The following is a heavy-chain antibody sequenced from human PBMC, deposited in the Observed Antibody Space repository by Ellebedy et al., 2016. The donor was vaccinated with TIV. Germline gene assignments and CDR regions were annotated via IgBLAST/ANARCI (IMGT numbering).Heavy chain of an antibody. D-gene: IGHD4-17*01. Sequence: GESLKISCAASGFNFRSYWMTWVRQAPGKGLEWVAKIRQEGDEIYYVDSVKGRFTISRYNAKNSLFLQMNSLRVEDTAVYYCARRASYGDYAVQVNPWFDPWGQGTLVTVSS. V-gene: IGHV3-7*01. J-gene: IGHJ5*02. CDR2: IRQEGDEI. CDR1: GFNFRSYW. CDR3: ARRASYGDYAVQVNPWFDP.